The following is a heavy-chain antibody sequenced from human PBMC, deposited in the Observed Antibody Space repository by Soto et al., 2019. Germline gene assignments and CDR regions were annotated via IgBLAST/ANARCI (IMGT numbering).Heavy chain of an antibody. CDR2: RYYSEST. Sequence: SETLSLTCTVSGGSITTGGYYWSWIRQLPGKGLEWIGHRYYSESTYYNPSLKSRVSISLDTSKNQFSLKLSFVTAADTAMYYCARAKCSGGSCYSWCLDYWGQVPQVTVSS. D-gene: IGHD2-15*01. CDR1: GGSITTGGYY. J-gene: IGHJ4*02. CDR3: ARAKCSGGSCYSWCLDY. V-gene: IGHV4-31*03.